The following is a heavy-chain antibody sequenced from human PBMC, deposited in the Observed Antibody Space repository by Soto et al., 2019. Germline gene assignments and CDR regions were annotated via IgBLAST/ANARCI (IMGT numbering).Heavy chain of an antibody. CDR2: IKSKTDGGTT. V-gene: IGHV3-15*07. CDR1: GFTFSNAW. D-gene: IGHD3-10*01. CDR3: TTSLSGSYGDNWFDP. J-gene: IGHJ5*02. Sequence: GGSLRLSCAASGFTFSNAWVNWVRQAPGKGLEWVGRIKSKTDGGTTDYAAPVKGRFTISRDDSKNTLYLQMNSLKTEDTAVYYCTTSLSGSYGDNWFDPWGQGTLVTVSS.